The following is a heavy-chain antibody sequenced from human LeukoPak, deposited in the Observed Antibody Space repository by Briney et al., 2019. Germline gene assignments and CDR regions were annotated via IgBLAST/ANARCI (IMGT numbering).Heavy chain of an antibody. V-gene: IGHV3-21*01. CDR2: ISSSSSYI. D-gene: IGHD2-21*02. CDR1: GFTFSSYS. CDR3: ARCGGGDCYSGSSFDI. Sequence: GGSLRLSSAASGFTFSSYSMNWVRQAPGKGLEWVSSISSSSSYIYYADSVKGRFTISRDNAKNSLYLQMNSLRAEDTAVYYCARCGGGDCYSGSSFDIWGQGTMVTVSS. J-gene: IGHJ3*02.